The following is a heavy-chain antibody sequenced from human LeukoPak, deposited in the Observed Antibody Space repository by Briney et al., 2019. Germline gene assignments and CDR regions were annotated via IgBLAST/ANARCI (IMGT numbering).Heavy chain of an antibody. Sequence: PSETLSLTCTVSGGPISSSSYYWGWIRQPPGKGLEWIGSIYYSGSTYYNPSLKSRVTISVDTSKNQFSLKLSSVTAADTAVYYCARKTKQWLAAYYFGYWGQGTLVTVSS. V-gene: IGHV4-39*01. J-gene: IGHJ4*02. D-gene: IGHD6-19*01. CDR1: GGPISSSSYY. CDR2: IYYSGST. CDR3: ARKTKQWLAAYYFGY.